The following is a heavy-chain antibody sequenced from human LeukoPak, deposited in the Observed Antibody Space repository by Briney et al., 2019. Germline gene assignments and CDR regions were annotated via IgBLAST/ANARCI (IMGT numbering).Heavy chain of an antibody. CDR2: MSPNSGNT. D-gene: IGHD1-1*01. Sequence: ASVKVSCKASGYTFTSYDISWVRQATGQGLEWMGWMSPNSGNTGYAQKFQGRVIMTRNTSISTAYMELSSLTSEDTAVYDCARGRHNNCWGQGTLVTVSS. CDR1: GYTFTSYD. CDR3: ARGRHNNC. V-gene: IGHV1-8*01. J-gene: IGHJ3*01.